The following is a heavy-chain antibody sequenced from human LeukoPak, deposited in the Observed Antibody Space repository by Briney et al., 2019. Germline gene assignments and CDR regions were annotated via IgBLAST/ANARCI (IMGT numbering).Heavy chain of an antibody. CDR2: IYYSGST. J-gene: IGHJ6*02. Sequence: PSETLSLTCTVSGGSVSSGSYYWSWIRQPPGKGLEWIGYIYYSGSTNYNPSLKSRVTISVDTSKNQFSLKLSSVTAADTAVYYCARTPPHYGDYGYYGMDVWGQGTTVTVSS. CDR1: GGSVSSGSYY. CDR3: ARTPPHYGDYGYYGMDV. D-gene: IGHD4-17*01. V-gene: IGHV4-61*01.